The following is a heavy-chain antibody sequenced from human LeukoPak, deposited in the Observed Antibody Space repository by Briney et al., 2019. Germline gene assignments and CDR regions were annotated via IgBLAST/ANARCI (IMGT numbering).Heavy chain of an antibody. J-gene: IGHJ4*02. CDR3: ARDFDFGRGVGGY. CDR2: INGDESST. V-gene: IGHV3-74*01. Sequence: PGGSLRLSCAASAFTFNTYWMHWVRQVPGRGLEWVSRINGDESSTNYADSVKGRFTISRDNAKDTLYLHMNSLTAEDTAVYYCARDFDFGRGVGGYWGQGTLVTVSS. CDR1: AFTFNTYW. D-gene: IGHD3-10*01.